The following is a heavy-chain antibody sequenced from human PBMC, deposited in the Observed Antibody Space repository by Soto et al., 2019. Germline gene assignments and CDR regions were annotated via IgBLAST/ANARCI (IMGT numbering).Heavy chain of an antibody. CDR3: ARDADPDFYSSYGMDV. V-gene: IGHV4-31*02. J-gene: IGHJ6*02. CDR2: IYYSGST. D-gene: IGHD4-4*01. Sequence: PSETLSLTCTVSGGSINSGGYYWSWIRQHPGKGLEWIGYIYYSGSTYYNPSLKSRVTISVDTSKNQFSLKLSSVTAADTAVYYCARDADPDFYSSYGMDVWGQGTTVTVSS. CDR1: GGSINSGGYY.